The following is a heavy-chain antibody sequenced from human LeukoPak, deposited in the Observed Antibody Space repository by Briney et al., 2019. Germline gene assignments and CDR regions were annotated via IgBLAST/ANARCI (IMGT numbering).Heavy chain of an antibody. CDR3: ARQFGDYHPTEIDY. V-gene: IGHV5-51*01. CDR1: GYVFSSYW. Sequence: GESLKISCRGSGYVFSSYWIGWVRQMPGKGLEWMGIIFLGDSDTRYSPSFQGQVTISDDKSINTAYLHWGSLEASDTAMYYCARQFGDYHPTEIDYWGQGTLVTVSS. J-gene: IGHJ4*02. CDR2: IFLGDSDT. D-gene: IGHD4-17*01.